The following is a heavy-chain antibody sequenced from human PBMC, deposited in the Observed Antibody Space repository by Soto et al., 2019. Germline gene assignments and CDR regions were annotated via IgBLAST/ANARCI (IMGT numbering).Heavy chain of an antibody. V-gene: IGHV1-3*01. D-gene: IGHD2-21*02. CDR3: ARSIVGVTAADY. CDR1: GYTFTGYA. Sequence: ASVKVSCKASGYTFTGYAMHWVRQAPGQRLEWMGWINAGNGNTKYSQKFQGRVTITRDTSASTAYMELSSLRSEDTAVYYCARSIVGVTAADYWGQGTLVTVSS. J-gene: IGHJ4*02. CDR2: INAGNGNT.